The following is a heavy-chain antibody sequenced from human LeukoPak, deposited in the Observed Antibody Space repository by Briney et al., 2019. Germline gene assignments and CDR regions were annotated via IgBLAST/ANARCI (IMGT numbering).Heavy chain of an antibody. V-gene: IGHV1-2*02. CDR3: ARDLESSGWYWFDP. CDR1: GYTFTGYY. D-gene: IGHD6-19*01. CDR2: INPNSGGT. Sequence: ASVKVSCKASGYTFTGYYMYWVRQAPGQGLEWMGWINPNSGGTTYAQKFQGRVTMTRDTSISTAYMELRSLRSDDTAVYYCARDLESSGWYWFDPWGQGTLVTVSS. J-gene: IGHJ5*02.